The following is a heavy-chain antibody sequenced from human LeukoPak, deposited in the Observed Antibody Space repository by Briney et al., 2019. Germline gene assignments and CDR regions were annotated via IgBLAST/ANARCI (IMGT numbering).Heavy chain of an antibody. V-gene: IGHV4-59*01. CDR1: GGSISSYY. CDR3: ARVNHYDFWSGYYGGDWFDP. D-gene: IGHD3-3*01. J-gene: IGHJ5*02. CDR2: IYYSGNA. Sequence: PSETLSLTCTVSGGSISSYYWSWTRQPPGKGQEWIGDIYYSGNANYNPSLKSRVTISVHTSKTQFSLKLSSVTAADTAVYCARVNHYDFWSGYYGGDWFDPWGQGTLVTVSS.